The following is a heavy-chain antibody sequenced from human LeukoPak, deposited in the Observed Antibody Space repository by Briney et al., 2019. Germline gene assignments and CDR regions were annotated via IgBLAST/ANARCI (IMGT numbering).Heavy chain of an antibody. J-gene: IGHJ4*02. CDR2: FDPGDGET. V-gene: IGHV1-24*01. CDR1: GYTVTELS. Sequence: GASVKVSCKVSGYTVTELSIHWVRQAPGKGLEWMGGFDPGDGETIYAQRFHGRVTMTEDTSTDTACLELSSLRSDDTALYYCSTGVIAVSGGVFDFWGPGTLVTVSS. CDR3: STGVIAVSGGVFDF. D-gene: IGHD6-19*01.